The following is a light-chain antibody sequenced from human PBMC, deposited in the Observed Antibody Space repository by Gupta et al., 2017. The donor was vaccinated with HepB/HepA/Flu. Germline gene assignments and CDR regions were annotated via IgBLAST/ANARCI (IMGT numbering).Light chain of an antibody. CDR1: QGIGSY. CDR2: AAS. CDR3: QQVNTYPRT. Sequence: DIQLTQSPSFLSASVGDRVTITCRASQGIGSYLAWYQQRPGKALNLLIYAASTLQSGVPSRFSGSGSGTEFSRSISSLQPEDCATYYCQQVNTYPRTFGQGTKVEIK. V-gene: IGKV1-9*01. J-gene: IGKJ1*01.